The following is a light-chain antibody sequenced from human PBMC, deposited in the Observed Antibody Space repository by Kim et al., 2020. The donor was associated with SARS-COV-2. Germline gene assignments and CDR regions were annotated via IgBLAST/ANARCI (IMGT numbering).Light chain of an antibody. Sequence: AFVGDISTTSCRASQAINNYSAWNQQKPGRVPELMIYAASTLQSGDPARFSGSGSGTDFTLTIAGLQPEDVATYYCQKYSAAPRTFGQGTKVDIK. J-gene: IGKJ1*01. V-gene: IGKV1-27*01. CDR1: QAINNY. CDR2: AAS. CDR3: QKYSAAPRT.